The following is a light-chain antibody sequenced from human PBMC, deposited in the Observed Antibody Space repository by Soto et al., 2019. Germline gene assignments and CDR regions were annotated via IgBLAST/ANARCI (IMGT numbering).Light chain of an antibody. J-gene: IGKJ2*01. CDR1: QSVSSSY. CDR3: QQYGSSPPYT. V-gene: IGKV3-20*01. CDR2: GAS. Sequence: EIVLTQSPGTLSLSPGERATLSCRASQSVSSSYLAWYQQKPGQAPRLLIYGASSRATGIPDRFSGGGAGTDFTLTISSREPEDFAVYYCQQYGSSPPYTFGQGTKLEIK.